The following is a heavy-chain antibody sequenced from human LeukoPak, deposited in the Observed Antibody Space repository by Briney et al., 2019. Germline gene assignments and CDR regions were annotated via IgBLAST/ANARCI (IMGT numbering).Heavy chain of an antibody. CDR1: GYTFTSYG. CDR2: ISAYNGNT. D-gene: IGHD2-15*01. CDR3: ARTEVYCSGGSCSYYSYGMDV. J-gene: IGHJ6*02. V-gene: IGHV1-18*01. Sequence: ASVKGSCTASGYTFTSYGISWVRQAPGQGLEWVGWISAYNGNTNYAQKLQGGVTMTTDTSTSTAYMELRRLRSDDTAVYSCARTEVYCSGGSCSYYSYGMDVWGQGTTVTVSS.